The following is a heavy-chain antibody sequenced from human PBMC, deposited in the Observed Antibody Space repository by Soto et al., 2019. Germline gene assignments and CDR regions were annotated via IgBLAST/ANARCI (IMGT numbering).Heavy chain of an antibody. V-gene: IGHV3-30-3*01. CDR3: ARDCGYSGCYFDY. CDR1: GFTFSSYA. CDR2: ISYDGSNK. J-gene: IGHJ4*02. Sequence: GGSLRLSCAASGFTFSSYAMHWVRQAPGKGLEWVAVISYDGSNKYYADSVKGRLTISRDNSKNTLYLQMNSLRAEDTAVYYCARDCGYSGCYFDYWGQGTRVTVSS. D-gene: IGHD5-12*01.